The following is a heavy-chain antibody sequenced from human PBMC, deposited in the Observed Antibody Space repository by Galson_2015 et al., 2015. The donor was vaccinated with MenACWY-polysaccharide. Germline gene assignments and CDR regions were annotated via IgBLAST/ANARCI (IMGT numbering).Heavy chain of an antibody. D-gene: IGHD6-13*01. CDR1: GFTFSTYS. CDR2: INGGSSTI. J-gene: IGHJ4*02. V-gene: IGHV3-48*02. CDR3: ARDSGTAGADDY. Sequence: SLRLSCAASGFTFSTYSMTWVRQAPGKGLEWVSYINGGSSTIYYADSVKGRFTISRDNAKNSLYLQMNSLRDDDTAVYYCARDSGTAGADDYWGQGTLGT.